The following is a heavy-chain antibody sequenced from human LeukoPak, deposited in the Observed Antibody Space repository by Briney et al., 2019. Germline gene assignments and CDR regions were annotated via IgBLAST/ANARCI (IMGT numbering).Heavy chain of an antibody. CDR2: ISSTGGTT. J-gene: IGHJ6*03. D-gene: IGHD2-15*01. CDR3: AKNGDRGAYCSGGSCYPYYYYYMDV. Sequence: GGTLRLSCAASGFTFSDYGMSWVRQAPGKGLEWISSISSTGGTTYYADSVKGRFTISRDNSKNTLFLQVNSLRAEDTAIYYCAKNGDRGAYCSGGSCYPYYYYYMDVWGKGTTVTISS. V-gene: IGHV3-23*01. CDR1: GFTFSDYG.